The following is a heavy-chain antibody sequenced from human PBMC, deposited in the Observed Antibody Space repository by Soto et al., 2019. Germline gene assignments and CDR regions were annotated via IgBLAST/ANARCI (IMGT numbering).Heavy chain of an antibody. CDR2: IYHSGST. CDR1: GGSISSGGYS. V-gene: IGHV4-30-2*01. J-gene: IGHJ4*02. D-gene: IGHD2-15*01. Sequence: QLQLQESGSGLVKPSQTLSLTCAVSGGSISSGGYSWSWIRQPPGKGLEWIGYIYHSGSTYYNPSHKSRVTISVDRSKNQFSLKLSSVTAADTAVYYCARDALGGPGGYWGQGTLVTVSS. CDR3: ARDALGGPGGY.